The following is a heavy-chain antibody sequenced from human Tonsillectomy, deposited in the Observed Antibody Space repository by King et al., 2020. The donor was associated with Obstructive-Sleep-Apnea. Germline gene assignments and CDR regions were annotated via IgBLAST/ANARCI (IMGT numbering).Heavy chain of an antibody. J-gene: IGHJ6*02. V-gene: IGHV3-30*04. D-gene: IGHD1-26*01. CDR2: ISYDGGNK. Sequence: VQLVESGGGVVQPGRSLRLSCAAAGFTFSNYAMHWVRQAPGKGLEWVAVISYDGGNKFYADSVTGRFTISRDNSKNTLGLQMDSPRAEDTAVYYCARDRISGGYSVRGMDVWGQGTTVTVSS. CDR1: GFTFSNYA. CDR3: ARDRISGGYSVRGMDV.